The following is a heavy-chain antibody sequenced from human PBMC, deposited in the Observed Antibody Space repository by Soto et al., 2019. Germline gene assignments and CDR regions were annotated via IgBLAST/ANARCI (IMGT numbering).Heavy chain of an antibody. CDR1: GFTFSSYW. CDR2: INSDGSST. J-gene: IGHJ3*02. Sequence: EVQLVESGGGLVQPGGSLRLSCAASGFTFSSYWMHWVRQAPGKGLVWVSRINSDGSSTSYADSVKGRFTISRDNAKNTLYLQMNSLRAEDTAVYYCARDGDYVWGPKQDAFDIWGQGTMVTVSS. D-gene: IGHD3-16*01. CDR3: ARDGDYVWGPKQDAFDI. V-gene: IGHV3-74*01.